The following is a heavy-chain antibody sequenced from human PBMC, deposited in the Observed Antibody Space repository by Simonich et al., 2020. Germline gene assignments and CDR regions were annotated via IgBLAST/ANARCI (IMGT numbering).Heavy chain of an antibody. J-gene: IGHJ4*02. D-gene: IGHD6-13*01. CDR1: GYTFPSYG. Sequence: QVQLVQSGAEVKKPGASVKVSCKASGYTFPSYGSSWVRQAPGQGLEWMGGISAYNGNTNYAQRLQGRVTMTTDTSTSTAYMELRRLRSDDTAVYYCARDQGGRAAAATDYWGQGTLVTVSS. CDR3: ARDQGGRAAAATDY. CDR2: ISAYNGNT. V-gene: IGHV1-18*01.